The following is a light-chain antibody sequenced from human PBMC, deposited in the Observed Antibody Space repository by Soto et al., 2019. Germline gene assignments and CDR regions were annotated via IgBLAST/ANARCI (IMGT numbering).Light chain of an antibody. V-gene: IGKV2-24*01. CDR3: VQSTLSPFT. CDR2: KIS. Sequence: DIVLTQTPLSSPVTLGQPASISFRSSQGLLHADGNTYSSWLQQRPGQPPRLLIYKISNRFSGVPDRFSGSGAGKDFTLKISRVEPEDVGVYYCVQSTLSPFTFGQGTKVDI. CDR1: QGLLHADGNTY. J-gene: IGKJ2*01.